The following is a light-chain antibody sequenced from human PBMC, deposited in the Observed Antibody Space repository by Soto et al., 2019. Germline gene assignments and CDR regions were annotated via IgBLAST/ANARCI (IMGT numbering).Light chain of an antibody. CDR2: KVS. Sequence: EVVMTQSPLSLPVTLGQPASISCRSSQSLVYSDGYTSLHWFQQRPGQSPRRLIYKVSTLDSGVPDRCSGSGAGTEFPLKSSRVEAEDVGVYYCMQATHRSTFGQGTKLEIK. CDR1: QSLVYSDGYTS. J-gene: IGKJ2*01. V-gene: IGKV2-30*01. CDR3: MQATHRST.